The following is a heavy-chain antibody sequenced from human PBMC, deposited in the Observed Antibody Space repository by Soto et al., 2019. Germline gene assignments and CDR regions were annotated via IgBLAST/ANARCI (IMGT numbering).Heavy chain of an antibody. CDR1: GFTFSSYA. J-gene: IGHJ3*02. V-gene: IGHV3-23*01. CDR2: ISVSGDIT. CDR3: AKDYVGTFHDAFAI. D-gene: IGHD7-27*01. Sequence: EVQLLESGGGLVQPGGSLRLSCAASGFTFSSYAMTWVRQAPGKGLEWVSAISVSGDITYYATSVKGRFTISRDNSKNTLSLQMNSLRAEDTAVYYCAKDYVGTFHDAFAIGGQGTRVTVSS.